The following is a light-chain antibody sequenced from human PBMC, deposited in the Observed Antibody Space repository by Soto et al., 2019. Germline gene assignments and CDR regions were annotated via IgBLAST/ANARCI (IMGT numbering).Light chain of an antibody. V-gene: IGLV2-8*02. CDR3: SSYAGSYTVV. CDR1: SSDVGGYNY. CDR2: EVT. J-gene: IGLJ2*01. Sequence: QSVLTQPPSASRSPGQSVTISCTGTSSDVGGYNYVSWYQQHPGKAPKLMIYEVTKRPSGVPDRFSASKSGNTASLTVSGLQAEDEAAYYCSSYAGSYTVVFGGGTKLTVL.